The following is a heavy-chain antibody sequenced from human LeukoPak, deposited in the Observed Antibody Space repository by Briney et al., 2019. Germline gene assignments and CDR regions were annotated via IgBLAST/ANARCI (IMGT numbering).Heavy chain of an antibody. CDR1: GFTFSSYV. Sequence: TGGSLRLSCAASGFTFSSYVMNWVRQAPGKGLEWVSSISGGGAGTYYADSVRGRFTISRDNSKNTLYLQMNSLRAEDTALYYCAKDFVRYNIQFDYWGQGALVTVSS. CDR2: ISGGGAGT. J-gene: IGHJ4*02. CDR3: AKDFVRYNIQFDY. D-gene: IGHD1-1*01. V-gene: IGHV3-23*01.